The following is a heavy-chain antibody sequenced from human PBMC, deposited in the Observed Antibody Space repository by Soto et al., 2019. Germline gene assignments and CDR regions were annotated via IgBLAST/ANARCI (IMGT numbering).Heavy chain of an antibody. D-gene: IGHD7-27*01. J-gene: IGHJ4*02. CDR2: IYNSGST. V-gene: IGHV4-30-4*01. CDR3: ARALKTGVGY. CDR1: GGSISSGDYY. Sequence: QVQLQESGPGLVKPSQTLSLTCTVSGGSISSGDYYWSCIRQPPGKGLEWIGYIYNSGSTYYNPSLKSRLTISVATSKNQFSLRLSSVTAADTAVYYCARALKTGVGYWGQGTLVTVSS.